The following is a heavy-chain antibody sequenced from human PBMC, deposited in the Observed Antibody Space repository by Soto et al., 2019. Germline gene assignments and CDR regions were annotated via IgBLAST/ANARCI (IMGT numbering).Heavy chain of an antibody. V-gene: IGHV4-34*01. CDR3: ARGGNSGYVW. Sequence: QVQLQQWGAGLLKPSETLSLTCAVYGGSFSGYYWSWIRQPPGKGLEWIGEINHSGSTNYNPSLKSRVSISVVTSKNQFSLKLSSVTAAHTAVYYCARGGNSGYVWWGQGTLVTVSS. CDR1: GGSFSGYY. CDR2: INHSGST. D-gene: IGHD5-12*01. J-gene: IGHJ4*02.